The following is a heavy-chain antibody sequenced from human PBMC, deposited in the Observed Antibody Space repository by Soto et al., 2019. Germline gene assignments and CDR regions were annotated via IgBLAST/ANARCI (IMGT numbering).Heavy chain of an antibody. CDR1: GGTFSSYA. CDR3: ATPTYYYDSSGYSTVDI. J-gene: IGHJ3*02. V-gene: IGHV1-69*01. Sequence: QVPLVQSGAEVKKPGSSVKVSCKASGGTFSSYAISWVRQAPGQGLEWMGGIIPIFGTANYAQKFQGRVTITADESTSTAYMELSSLRSEDTAVYYCATPTYYYDSSGYSTVDIWGQGTMVTVSS. D-gene: IGHD3-22*01. CDR2: IIPIFGTA.